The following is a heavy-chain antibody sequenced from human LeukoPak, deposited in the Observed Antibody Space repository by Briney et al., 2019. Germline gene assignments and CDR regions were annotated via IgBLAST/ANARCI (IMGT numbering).Heavy chain of an antibody. Sequence: SETLSLTCTVSGGSISSSSYYWGWIRQPPGKGLEWIGSIYYSGSTYYSPSLKSRVTISVDTSKNQFSLKLSSVTAADTAVYYCAALRASGAYCGGDCYLRGDDYWGQGTLVTVSS. J-gene: IGHJ4*02. CDR2: IYYSGST. CDR3: AALRASGAYCGGDCYLRGDDY. V-gene: IGHV4-39*01. CDR1: GGSISSSSYY. D-gene: IGHD2-21*01.